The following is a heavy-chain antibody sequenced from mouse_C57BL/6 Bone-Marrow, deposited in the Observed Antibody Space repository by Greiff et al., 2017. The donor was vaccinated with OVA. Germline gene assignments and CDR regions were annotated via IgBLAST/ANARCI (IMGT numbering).Heavy chain of an antibody. J-gene: IGHJ4*01. CDR3: EAFYYGNYGGVYYYAMDY. D-gene: IGHD2-1*01. V-gene: IGHV1-9*01. CDR1: GYTFTGYW. CDR2: ILPGSGST. Sequence: QVQLQQSGAELMKPGASVKLSCKATGYTFTGYWIEWVKQRPGHGLEWIGEILPGSGSTNYNEKFKGKATFTADTSSNTAYMQLSSLTTEDSAIYYCEAFYYGNYGGVYYYAMDYWGQGTSVTVSS.